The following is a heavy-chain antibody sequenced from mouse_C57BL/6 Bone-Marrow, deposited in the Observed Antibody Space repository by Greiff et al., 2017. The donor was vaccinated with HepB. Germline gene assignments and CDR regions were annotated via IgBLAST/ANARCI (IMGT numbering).Heavy chain of an antibody. CDR3: AREAGKYFDY. V-gene: IGHV3-6*01. CDR2: ISYDGSN. J-gene: IGHJ2*01. CDR1: GYSITSGYY. D-gene: IGHD4-1*01. Sequence: EVQLVESGPGLVKPSQSLSLTCSVTGYSITSGYYWNWIRQFPGNKLEWMGYISYDGSNNYNPSLKNRISITRDTSKNQFFLKLNSVTTEDTATYYCAREAGKYFDYWGQGTTLTVSS.